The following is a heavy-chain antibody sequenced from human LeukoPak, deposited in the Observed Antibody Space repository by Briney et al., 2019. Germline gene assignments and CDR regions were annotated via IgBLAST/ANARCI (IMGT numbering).Heavy chain of an antibody. Sequence: PGGSLRLSCAASAFTFRSYGMHWVRQAPGKGLEWVALISYDGGNEYYGDSVKGRFTVSRDNSKNTLYLQMNSLRLQDTAVYYCAKDFGSAIPPLHLDVWGQGTTVIVSS. CDR2: ISYDGGNE. CDR3: AKDFGSAIPPLHLDV. CDR1: AFTFRSYG. D-gene: IGHD2-2*01. J-gene: IGHJ6*02. V-gene: IGHV3-30*18.